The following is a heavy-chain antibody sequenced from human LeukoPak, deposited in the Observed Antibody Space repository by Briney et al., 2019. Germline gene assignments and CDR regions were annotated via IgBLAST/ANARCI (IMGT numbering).Heavy chain of an antibody. CDR1: GFTFSIYS. CDR2: ISSSSSYL. V-gene: IGHV3-21*01. CDR3: ARDLGSGSYYRDYYYYYYMDV. Sequence: GGSLRLSCAASGFTFSIYSMNWVRQAPGKGLEWVSSISSSSSYLYYADSVKGRFTISRDNAKNSLYLQMNSLRAEDTSVYYCARDLGSGSYYRDYYYYYYMDVWGKGTTVTVSS. J-gene: IGHJ6*03. D-gene: IGHD3-10*01.